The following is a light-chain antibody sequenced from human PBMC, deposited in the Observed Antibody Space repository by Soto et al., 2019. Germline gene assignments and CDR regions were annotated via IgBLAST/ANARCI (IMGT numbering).Light chain of an antibody. Sequence: VLTQSPATLSLSPGERATLACRAGRNVNSYLAWYXXXXGXAXXXRIYGASNRAAGIPARFSGSGSGTDFTLTISSLEPEDFAIYYCQQRQYWPPITFGQGTRLEIK. CDR3: QQRQYWPPIT. J-gene: IGKJ5*01. CDR2: GAS. CDR1: RNVNSY. V-gene: IGKV3-11*01.